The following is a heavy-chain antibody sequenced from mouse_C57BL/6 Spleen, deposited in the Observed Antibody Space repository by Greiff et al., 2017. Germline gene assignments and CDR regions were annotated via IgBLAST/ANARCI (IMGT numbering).Heavy chain of an antibody. CDR3: AREVYYGNYSPYFDV. CDR1: GYAFTNYL. D-gene: IGHD2-1*01. J-gene: IGHJ1*03. CDR2: INPGSGGT. V-gene: IGHV1-54*01. Sequence: VQLQQSGAELVRPGTSVKVSCKASGYAFTNYLIEWVKQRPGQGLEWIGVINPGSGGTNYNEKFKGKATLTADKASSTAYMQRSSLTSEDSAVYFCAREVYYGNYSPYFDVWGTGTTVTVSS.